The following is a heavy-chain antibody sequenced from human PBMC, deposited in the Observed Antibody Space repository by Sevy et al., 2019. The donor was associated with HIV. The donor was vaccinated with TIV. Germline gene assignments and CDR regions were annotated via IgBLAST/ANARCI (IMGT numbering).Heavy chain of an antibody. CDR3: ARHHASYGVTGYYYYYGLDV. V-gene: IGHV5-51*01. J-gene: IGHJ6*02. D-gene: IGHD3-16*01. Sequence: GESLKISCKGSGYAFSSYWIGWVRQMPGKGLEWMGTIFPDDSDTRYSPSFQGQVTISADKSTSTAYLHWSSLKASDTAMYYCARHHASYGVTGYYYYYGLDVWGQGTTVTVSS. CDR1: GYAFSSYW. CDR2: IFPDDSDT.